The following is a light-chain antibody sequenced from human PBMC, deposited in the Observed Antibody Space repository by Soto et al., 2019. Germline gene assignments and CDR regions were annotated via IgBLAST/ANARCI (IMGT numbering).Light chain of an antibody. J-gene: IGKJ4*01. CDR1: QSLLHSNGYNY. Sequence: DIAMTQSPLSLPVTPGEPDSIFCGSIQSLLHSNGYNYLDWFLKTPGPSPKLLIYLASNRASGVPDRFSATASGTDFPLQISRVPAEDVGVYYYKQALQTPSFGEGTKVDI. CDR3: KQALQTPS. CDR2: LAS. V-gene: IGKV2-28*01.